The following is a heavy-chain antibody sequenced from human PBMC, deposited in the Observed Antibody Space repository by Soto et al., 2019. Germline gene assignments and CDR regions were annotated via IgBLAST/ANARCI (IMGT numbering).Heavy chain of an antibody. D-gene: IGHD5-18*01. J-gene: IGHJ5*02. CDR3: ASQIQLWTSWFDP. V-gene: IGHV4-30-4*01. Sequence: KTSETLSLTCTVSGGSISSGDYYWSWIRQPPGKGLEWIGYIYYSGSTYYNPSLKSRVTISVDTSKNQFSLKLSSVTAADTAVYYCASQIQLWTSWFDPWGQGTLVTVSS. CDR1: GGSISSGDYY. CDR2: IYYSGST.